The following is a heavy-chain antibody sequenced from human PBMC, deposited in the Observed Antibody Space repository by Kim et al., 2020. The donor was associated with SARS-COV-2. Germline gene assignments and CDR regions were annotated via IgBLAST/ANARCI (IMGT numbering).Heavy chain of an antibody. CDR2: ISYDGSNK. CDR1: GFTFSSYA. J-gene: IGHJ6*02. CDR3: ARAYYYYYYGMDV. Sequence: GGSLRLSCAASGFTFSSYAMHWVRQAPGKGLEWVAVISYDGSNKYYADSVKGRFTISRDNSKNTLYLQMNSLRAEDTAVYYCARAYYYYYYGMDVWGQGTTVTVSS. V-gene: IGHV3-30-3*01.